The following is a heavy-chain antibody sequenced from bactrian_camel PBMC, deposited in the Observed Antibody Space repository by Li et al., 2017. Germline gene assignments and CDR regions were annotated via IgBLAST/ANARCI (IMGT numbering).Heavy chain of an antibody. Sequence: HVQLVESGGGLVQPGGSLRLSCATSGFTFSNKGMRWVRQAPGKGLEWVSTINYGGSIKADADFAKGRFTISRDNAKNTLYLQLNSLRTEDSAKYYCAVGYGLDVSAPESQGTQVTVS. CDR1: GFTFSNKG. D-gene: IGHD5*01. J-gene: IGHJ4*01. V-gene: IGHV3S1*01. CDR2: INYGGSIK.